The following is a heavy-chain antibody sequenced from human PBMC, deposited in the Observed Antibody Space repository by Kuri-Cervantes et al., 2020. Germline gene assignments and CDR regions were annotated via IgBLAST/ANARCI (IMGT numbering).Heavy chain of an antibody. J-gene: IGHJ1*01. V-gene: IGHV3-74*01. Sequence: GESLKISCAASRFTFSCYWMYWVRQAPGKGLVWVSRLNSDGNRTSYADSVKGRFTISRDNAKNTLYLQMNSLRAEDTAVYYCARGPDCSGGSCYSGYAEYFQHWGQGTLVTVSS. CDR2: LNSDGNRT. CDR1: RFTFSCYW. D-gene: IGHD2-15*01. CDR3: ARGPDCSGGSCYSGYAEYFQH.